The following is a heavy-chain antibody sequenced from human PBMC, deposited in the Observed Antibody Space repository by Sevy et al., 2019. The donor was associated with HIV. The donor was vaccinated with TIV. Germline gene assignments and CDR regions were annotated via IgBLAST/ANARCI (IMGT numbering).Heavy chain of an antibody. Sequence: ASVKVSCKVSGYTLTKLPMHWVRQAPGKGLEWMGGFDPEDGETIYAQRFQGRVTMTEDTSTDTADMELSSLRSEDTAVYYCATLDFWSENPFYGTDVWGQGTTVTVSS. V-gene: IGHV1-24*01. CDR1: GYTLTKLP. D-gene: IGHD3-3*01. J-gene: IGHJ6*02. CDR3: ATLDFWSENPFYGTDV. CDR2: FDPEDGET.